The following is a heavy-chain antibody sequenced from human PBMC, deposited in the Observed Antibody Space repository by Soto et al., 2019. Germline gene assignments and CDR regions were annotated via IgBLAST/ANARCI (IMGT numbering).Heavy chain of an antibody. V-gene: IGHV1-46*01. CDR2: INPSGDIR. Sequence: ASGKVSCKASGFSFSDYFMHWVRQAPGQGLEWMGIINPSGDIRNYAQKFQGRVTITRDTSTSTVYMDLSSLRYEDTAVYYCARDTRKHYRKPNASSWFHTRGQGTPVPVSS. J-gene: IGHJ5*02. D-gene: IGHD1-26*01. CDR1: GFSFSDYF. CDR3: ARDTRKHYRKPNASSWFHT.